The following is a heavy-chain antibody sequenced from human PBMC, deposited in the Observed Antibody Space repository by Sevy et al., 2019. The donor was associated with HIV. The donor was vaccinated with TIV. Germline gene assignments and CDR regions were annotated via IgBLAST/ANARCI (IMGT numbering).Heavy chain of an antibody. CDR3: AHSHTTAILHYFDY. V-gene: IGHV2-5*01. Sequence: SGPTLVNPTQTLTLTCTFSGFSLSTSGVGVGWIRQPPGKALEWLSLIYWNDDKRYSPSLKSRLPITKDTSKNQVVLTMTNMDPVDTATYYCAHSHTTAILHYFDYWGQGTLVTVSS. CDR1: GFSLSTSGVG. D-gene: IGHD2-2*02. CDR2: IYWNDDK. J-gene: IGHJ4*02.